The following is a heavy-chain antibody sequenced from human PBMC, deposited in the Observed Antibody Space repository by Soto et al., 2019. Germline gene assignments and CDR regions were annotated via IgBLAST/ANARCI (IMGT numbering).Heavy chain of an antibody. J-gene: IGHJ5*02. V-gene: IGHV1-69*13. D-gene: IGHD3-16*02. CDR3: ATVYRGDYVWGSYRYDNWCDP. CDR1: GGTFSSYA. Sequence: ASVKVSCKASGGTFSSYAISWVRQAPGQGLEWMGGIIPIFGTANYAQKFQGRVTITADESTSTAYMELSSLRSEDTAVYYCATVYRGDYVWGSYRYDNWCDPWGQGTLVTVSS. CDR2: IIPIFGTA.